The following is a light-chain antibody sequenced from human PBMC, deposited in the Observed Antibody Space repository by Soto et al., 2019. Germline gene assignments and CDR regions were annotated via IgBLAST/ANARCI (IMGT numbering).Light chain of an antibody. CDR2: GNT. CDR3: PAWDDSLNNYV. J-gene: IGLJ1*01. V-gene: IGLV1-44*01. CDR1: SSNIGTNT. Sequence: QSVLTQPPSASGTPGQRVTISCSGSSSNIGTNTVNWFQQLPGTAPKLLIFGNTQRPSGVPGRFSGSKSGTSASLAISGLKSEDEADYYCPAWDDSLNNYVFGTGTKLTVL.